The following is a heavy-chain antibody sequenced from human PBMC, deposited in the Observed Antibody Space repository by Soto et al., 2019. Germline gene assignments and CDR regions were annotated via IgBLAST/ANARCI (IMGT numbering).Heavy chain of an antibody. J-gene: IGHJ5*01. CDR3: STRAYDTNGYYRFDP. D-gene: IGHD3-22*01. V-gene: IGHV4-34*01. Sequence: QVQLQQWGAGLLKPSETLSLTCAVYGGSFSGHSWTWIRQSAGKGLEWIGDINHSGRVNYSPSLKSRVTISLDTSKTQFSLTLSAVTAADTAMYYCSTRAYDTNGYYRFDPWGQGTLVTVSS. CDR1: GGSFSGHS. CDR2: INHSGRV.